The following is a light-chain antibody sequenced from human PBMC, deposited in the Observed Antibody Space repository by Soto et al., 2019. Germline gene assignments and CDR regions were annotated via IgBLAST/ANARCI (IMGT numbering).Light chain of an antibody. CDR1: QSIGLA. CDR3: QQYASSPYN. J-gene: IGKJ2*01. Sequence: EIVLTQSPATLSLSPGERATLSCRASQSIGLAIAWYQHKPGQAPRLLIFDASQRATGIPARFRGSGSGTDFTLSISSLEPEDFAVYYCQQYASSPYNFGQGTTLEIK. V-gene: IGKV3-11*01. CDR2: DAS.